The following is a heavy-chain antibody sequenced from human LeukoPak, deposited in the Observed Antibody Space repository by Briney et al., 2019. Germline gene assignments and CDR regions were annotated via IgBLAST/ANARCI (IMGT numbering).Heavy chain of an antibody. CDR2: IYYSGST. D-gene: IGHD5-18*01. CDR1: GGSISSSSYY. CDR3: ARRVWGYRYFDY. V-gene: IGHV4-39*01. Sequence: PSETLSLTCTVSGGSISSSSYYWGWIRQPPGKGLEWIGSIYYSGSTYYNPSLKSRVTISVDTSKNQFSLKLSSVTAADTAVYYCARRVWGYRYFDYWGQGTLVTVSS. J-gene: IGHJ4*02.